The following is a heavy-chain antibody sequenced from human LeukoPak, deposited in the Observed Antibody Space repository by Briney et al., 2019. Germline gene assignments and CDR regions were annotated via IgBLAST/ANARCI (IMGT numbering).Heavy chain of an antibody. J-gene: IGHJ6*03. CDR3: ARGADLPYYMDV. CDR2: IILIFGTA. Sequence: SVKVSCKASGGTFSSYAISWVRQAPGQGLEWMGGIILIFGTANYAQKFQGRVTITADESTSTAYMELSSLRSEDTAVYYCARGADLPYYMDVWGKGTTVTVSS. V-gene: IGHV1-69*13. CDR1: GGTFSSYA.